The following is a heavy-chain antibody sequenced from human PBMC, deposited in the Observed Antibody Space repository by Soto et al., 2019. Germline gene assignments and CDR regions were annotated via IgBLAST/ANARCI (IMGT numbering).Heavy chain of an antibody. Sequence: GASVKVSCKASGHTFTSYYMHWVRQAPGQGLEWMGIINPSGGSTSYAQKFQGRVTMTRDTSTSTVYMELSSLRSEDTAVYYCARDVSRSDYDYVWGSYRSYTFDYWGQGTLVTV. CDR1: GHTFTSYY. D-gene: IGHD3-16*02. V-gene: IGHV1-46*01. CDR3: ARDVSRSDYDYVWGSYRSYTFDY. CDR2: INPSGGST. J-gene: IGHJ4*02.